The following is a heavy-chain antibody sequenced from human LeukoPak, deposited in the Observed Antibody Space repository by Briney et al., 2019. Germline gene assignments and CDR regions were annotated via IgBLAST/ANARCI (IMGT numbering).Heavy chain of an antibody. CDR1: GGSISSGGYS. V-gene: IGHV4-31*03. CDR3: ATGDPPGY. J-gene: IGHJ4*02. Sequence: PSETLSLTCTVSGGSISSGGYSWSWIRQHPGKGLEWIGYIYYSGSTYYNPSLKSRVTISVDTSKNQFSLKLSSVTAADTAVYYCATGDPPGYWGQGTLVTVSS. CDR2: IYYSGST. D-gene: IGHD2-21*02.